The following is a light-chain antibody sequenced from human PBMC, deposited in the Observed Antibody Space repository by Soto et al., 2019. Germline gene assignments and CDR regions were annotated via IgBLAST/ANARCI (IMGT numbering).Light chain of an antibody. J-gene: IGKJ5*01. CDR3: QQRSNWPPA. CDR2: GAS. Sequence: EIVMTQSPATLSVSPWERATLSCRASQSVSSNLAWYQQKPGQAPRLLIYGASTRATGIPARFSGSGSGTDFTLTISSLEPEDFAVYYCQQRSNWPPAFGQGTRLEI. V-gene: IGKV3-15*01. CDR1: QSVSSN.